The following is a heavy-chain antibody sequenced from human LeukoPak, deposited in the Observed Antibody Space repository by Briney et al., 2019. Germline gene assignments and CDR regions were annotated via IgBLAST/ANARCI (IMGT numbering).Heavy chain of an antibody. D-gene: IGHD1-26*01. CDR2: ISSSGSTI. CDR3: AKSTSPIVDLTYYFDY. V-gene: IGHV3-11*01. J-gene: IGHJ4*02. Sequence: GGSLRLSCAASGFTFSDYYMSWIRQAPGKGLEWVSYISSSGSTIYYADSVKGRFTISRDNSKNTLYLQMNSLRAEDTAVYYCAKSTSPIVDLTYYFDYWGQGTLVTVSS. CDR1: GFTFSDYY.